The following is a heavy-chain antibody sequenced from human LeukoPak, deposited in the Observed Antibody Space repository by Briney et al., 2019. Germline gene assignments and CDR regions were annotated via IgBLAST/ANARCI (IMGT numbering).Heavy chain of an antibody. J-gene: IGHJ4*02. CDR3: ARVRRDGYYFDS. CDR1: GFTLKTFK. Sequence: GGSLRLSCVVSGFTLKTFKMNWVRQAPGQGLEWVSSISSDSTYTSYADSVKGRFTISGDNAENSMYLQMDSLRAEDTAVYYCARVRRDGYYFDSWGQGTLVTVSS. D-gene: IGHD5-24*01. CDR2: ISSDSTYT. V-gene: IGHV3-21*01.